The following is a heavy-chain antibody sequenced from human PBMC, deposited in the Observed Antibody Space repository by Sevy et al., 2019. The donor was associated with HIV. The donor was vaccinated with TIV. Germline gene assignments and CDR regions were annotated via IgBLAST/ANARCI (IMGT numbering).Heavy chain of an antibody. J-gene: IGHJ4*02. CDR3: AKVRYSGSLGAFDY. CDR2: ISWNSNGI. Sequence: GGSLRLSCVVSGLTFDNYGMHWVREVPGKGLEWVSGISWNSNGISYADSMKGRFTISRDNAKNSLYLQIDSLRTEDTAIYCCAKVRYSGSLGAFDYWGQGTLVTVSS. D-gene: IGHD1-26*01. CDR1: GLTFDNYG. V-gene: IGHV3-9*01.